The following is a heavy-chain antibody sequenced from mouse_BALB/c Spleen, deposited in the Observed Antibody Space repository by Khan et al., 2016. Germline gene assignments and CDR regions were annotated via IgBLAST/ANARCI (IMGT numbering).Heavy chain of an antibody. D-gene: IGHD3-1*01. J-gene: IGHJ2*01. Sequence: EVELVESGGGLVQPGGSLKLSCAASGFTFSSYTMSWVRQTPEKRLEWVAYISNGGGSTYYPDTVKGRFTITRDNATNTLYLQMSSLKSEDTAMYYCARERRARADGYFDYWGQGTTLTVSS. CDR3: ARERRARADGYFDY. CDR2: ISNGGGST. CDR1: GFTFSSYT. V-gene: IGHV5-12-2*01.